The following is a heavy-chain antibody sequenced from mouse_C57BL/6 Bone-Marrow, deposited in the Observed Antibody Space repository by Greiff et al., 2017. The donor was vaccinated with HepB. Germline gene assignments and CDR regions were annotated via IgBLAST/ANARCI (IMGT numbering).Heavy chain of an antibody. CDR3: ARIHYYGSSDYAMDY. Sequence: ESGPGILQSSQTLSLTCSFSGFSLSTSGMGVSWIRQPSGKGLEWLAHIYWDDDKRYNPSLKSRLTISKDTSRNQVFLKITSVDTADTATYYCARIHYYGSSDYAMDYWGQGTSVTVSS. J-gene: IGHJ4*01. CDR1: GFSLSTSGMG. D-gene: IGHD1-1*01. CDR2: IYWDDDK. V-gene: IGHV8-12*01.